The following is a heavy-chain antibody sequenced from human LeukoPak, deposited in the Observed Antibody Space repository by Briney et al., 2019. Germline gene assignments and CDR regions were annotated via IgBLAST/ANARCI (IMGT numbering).Heavy chain of an antibody. Sequence: SETLSLTCTVSGGSVSRNSDYWGWIRQPPGKGLEWIGSIYYGGSTYYNPSLKSRVTISVDTSKNQFSLKLSSVTAADTAVYYCARRQRFGYGSGSYYKQYYFDYWGQGTLVTVSS. CDR2: IYYGGST. CDR3: ARRQRFGYGSGSYYKQYYFDY. CDR1: GGSVSRNSDY. V-gene: IGHV4-39*07. J-gene: IGHJ4*02. D-gene: IGHD3-10*01.